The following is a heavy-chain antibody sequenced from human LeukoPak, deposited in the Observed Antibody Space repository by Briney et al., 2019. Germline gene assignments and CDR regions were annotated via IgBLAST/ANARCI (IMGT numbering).Heavy chain of an antibody. V-gene: IGHV3-7*01. CDR1: GFLFSSYW. J-gene: IGHJ4*02. CDR3: ARFRRSAQSY. Sequence: GGSLRLSCTTSGFLFSSYWMSWVRQAPGKGLEWVANIGPDGSDKQYVDSMKGRFTVSRDNAQNSVYLHMNSLTAEDTAVYYCARFRRSAQSYWGQGILVTVSS. D-gene: IGHD2-15*01. CDR2: IGPDGSDK.